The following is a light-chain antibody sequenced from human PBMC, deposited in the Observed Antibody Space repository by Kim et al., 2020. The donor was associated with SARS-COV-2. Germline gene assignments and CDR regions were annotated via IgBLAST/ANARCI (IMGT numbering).Light chain of an antibody. CDR2: DNN. Sequence: GQRVTIPCSGSPSNIGGNSVHWYQQLSGAAPKLLIYDNNRRPSGVPDRFSGSKSGSSASLAISGVQSDDEADYHCAAWDDSLNGVVFGGGTQLTVL. J-gene: IGLJ2*01. V-gene: IGLV1-44*01. CDR1: PSNIGGNS. CDR3: AAWDDSLNGVV.